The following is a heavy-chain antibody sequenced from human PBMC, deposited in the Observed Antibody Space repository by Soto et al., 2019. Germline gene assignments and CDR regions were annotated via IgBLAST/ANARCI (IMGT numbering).Heavy chain of an antibody. Sequence: QVQVVQSGAEVKKPESSVKVSCKPSGGTFNTYTVNWVRLAPGHGLEWMGRFIPILDIANYAQKFQDRVTLTADRSTFTAYMELNSLTSDDTTVYYCAITYCRDNSCPRDFDFWGPGTRVTVSS. CDR2: FIPILDIA. D-gene: IGHD2-21*01. V-gene: IGHV1-69*02. CDR1: GGTFNTYT. J-gene: IGHJ4*02. CDR3: AITYCRDNSCPRDFDF.